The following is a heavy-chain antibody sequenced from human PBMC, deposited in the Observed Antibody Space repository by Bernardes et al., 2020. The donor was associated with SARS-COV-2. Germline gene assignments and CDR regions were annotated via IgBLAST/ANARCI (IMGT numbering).Heavy chain of an antibody. Sequence: SETLSLTCTVSGGSISSGAYYWSWIRQHPGKGLEWIGYMYNSGNTYYNPSLKSRVTMPVDTSKNQFSLRLSSLTAADTAIYYCARGTYPMYYFDYWGQGTLVTVSS. V-gene: IGHV4-31*03. CDR1: GGSISSGAYY. CDR2: MYNSGNT. D-gene: IGHD3-10*02. J-gene: IGHJ4*02. CDR3: ARGTYPMYYFDY.